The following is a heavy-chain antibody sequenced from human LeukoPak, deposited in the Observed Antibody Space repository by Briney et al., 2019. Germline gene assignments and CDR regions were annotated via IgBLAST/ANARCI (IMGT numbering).Heavy chain of an antibody. D-gene: IGHD3-10*01. CDR1: GGSISGYY. CDR2: IYYSGST. Sequence: SETLSLTCTVSGGSISGYYWSWIRQPPGKGLEWIGYIYYSGSTNYNPSLQSRVTISVDTSENQFSLNLSSVTAADTAVYYCARYGSGTYPRFDYWGRGTLVTVSS. V-gene: IGHV4-59*08. J-gene: IGHJ4*02. CDR3: ARYGSGTYPRFDY.